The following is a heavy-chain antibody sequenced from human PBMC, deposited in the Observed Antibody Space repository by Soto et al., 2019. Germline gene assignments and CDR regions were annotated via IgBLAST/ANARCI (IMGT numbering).Heavy chain of an antibody. CDR2: ISYSGTT. CDR1: GDSISSSNYY. V-gene: IGHV4-39*01. D-gene: IGHD3-16*01. CDR3: ARGVDYTWEMNRHYYFHH. J-gene: IGHJ4*02. Sequence: QVQLQESGPGLVKPSETLSLTCTFSGDSISSSNYYLGWIRQSPGKGLEWIGSISYSGTTYYNPSLRSRVTVSVDTSKSQCCLKVGSATATDTAVYYCARGVDYTWEMNRHYYFHHWGQGTLATVSS.